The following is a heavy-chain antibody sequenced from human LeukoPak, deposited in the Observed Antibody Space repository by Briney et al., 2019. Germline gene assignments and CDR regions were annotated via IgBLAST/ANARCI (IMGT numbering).Heavy chain of an antibody. V-gene: IGHV3-30*02. D-gene: IGHD4-17*01. Sequence: GGSLRLSCAASGFTFSGYGTHWVRRAPGKGRGWGAFIRYDGSHKYYADSVKGRFTISRDNSKNTLYLQINNLRAEDTAVYYCAKDRGLRPLPLKYYFDYWGQGTLVTVSS. CDR2: IRYDGSHK. CDR1: GFTFSGYG. CDR3: AKDRGLRPLPLKYYFDY. J-gene: IGHJ4*02.